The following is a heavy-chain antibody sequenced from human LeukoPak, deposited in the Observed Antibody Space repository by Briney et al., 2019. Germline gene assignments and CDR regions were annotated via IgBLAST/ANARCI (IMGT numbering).Heavy chain of an antibody. Sequence: ASVKVPCKASGYTFTSYDINWVRQATGQGLEWMGWMNPNSGNTGYAQKFQGRVTMTRNTSISTAYMELSSLRSEDTAVYYCARGGSGVATIVVWGQGTLVTVSS. CDR3: ARGGSGVATIVV. CDR2: MNPNSGNT. D-gene: IGHD5-12*01. CDR1: GYTFTSYD. V-gene: IGHV1-8*01. J-gene: IGHJ4*02.